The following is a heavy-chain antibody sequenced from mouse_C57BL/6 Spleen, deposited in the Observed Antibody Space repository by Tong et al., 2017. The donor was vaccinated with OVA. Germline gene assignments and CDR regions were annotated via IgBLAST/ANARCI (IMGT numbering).Heavy chain of an antibody. J-gene: IGHJ4*01. V-gene: IGHV5-2*01. Sequence: EVQLQESGGGLVQPGESLKLSCESNEYEFPSHDMSWIRKTPEKRLELVAAINSDGGSTYYPDTMERRFIISRGNTKKTLYQQMSSRRSEDTGLYYCARQGIGYAMDYWGQGTSVTVSS. CDR3: ARQGIGYAMDY. CDR1: EYEFPSHD. CDR2: INSDGGST.